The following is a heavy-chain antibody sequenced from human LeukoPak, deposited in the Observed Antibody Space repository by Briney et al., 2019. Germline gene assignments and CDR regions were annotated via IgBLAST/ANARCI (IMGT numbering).Heavy chain of an antibody. D-gene: IGHD3-3*01. Sequence: PGGSLRLSCAASGFTFSSYAMSWVRQAPGKGLEWVSAISGSGGSTYYADPVKGRFTISRDNSKNTLYLQMNSLRAEDTAVYYCAKSLWSGYFYPTWFDPWGQGTLVTVSS. V-gene: IGHV3-23*01. CDR1: GFTFSSYA. CDR3: AKSLWSGYFYPTWFDP. J-gene: IGHJ5*02. CDR2: ISGSGGST.